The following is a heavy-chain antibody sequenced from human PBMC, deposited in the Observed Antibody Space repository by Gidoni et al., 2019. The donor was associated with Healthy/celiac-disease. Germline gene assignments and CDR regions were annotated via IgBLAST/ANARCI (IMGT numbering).Heavy chain of an antibody. CDR2: ISYDGSNK. D-gene: IGHD6-19*01. CDR3: AKSIAVAGPNWFDP. V-gene: IGHV3-30*18. CDR1: GFTFSSYG. Sequence: QVQLVESGGGVVQPGRSLRLSCAASGFTFSSYGMHWVRQAPGKGLEWVAVISYDGSNKYYADSVKGRFTISRDNSKNTLYLQMNSLRAEDTAVYYCAKSIAVAGPNWFDPWGQGTLVTVSS. J-gene: IGHJ5*02.